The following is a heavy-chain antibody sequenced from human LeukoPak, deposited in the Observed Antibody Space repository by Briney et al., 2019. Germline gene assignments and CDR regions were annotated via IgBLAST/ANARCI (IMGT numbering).Heavy chain of an antibody. CDR2: IWYDGSNK. Sequence: GRSLRLSCAASGFTFSSYAMHWVRQAPGKGLEWVAVIWYDGSNKYYADSVKGRFTISRDNSKNTLYLQMNSLRAEDTAVYYCARGIGYNYVDFDYWGQGILVTVSP. CDR1: GFTFSSYA. D-gene: IGHD5-24*01. J-gene: IGHJ4*02. V-gene: IGHV3-33*01. CDR3: ARGIGYNYVDFDY.